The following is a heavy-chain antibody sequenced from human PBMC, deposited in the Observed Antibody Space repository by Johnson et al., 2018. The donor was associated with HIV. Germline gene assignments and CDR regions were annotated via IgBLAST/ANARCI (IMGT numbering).Heavy chain of an antibody. D-gene: IGHD3-16*01. Sequence: VQLVESGGGVVQPGRSLRLSCAASGFTFSSYWMSWVRQAPGKGLEWVSYISSSGSTIYYADSVKGRFTISRDNSKKKVFLQMNSLRAEDTAVYYCAVKLGLNDVFDIWGQGTMVTVSS. J-gene: IGHJ3*02. CDR2: ISSSGSTI. V-gene: IGHV3-48*01. CDR1: GFTFSSYW. CDR3: AVKLGLNDVFDI.